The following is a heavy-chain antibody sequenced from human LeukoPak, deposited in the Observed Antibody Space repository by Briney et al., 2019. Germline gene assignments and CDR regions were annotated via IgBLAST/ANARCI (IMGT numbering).Heavy chain of an antibody. CDR2: ISYDGSKK. V-gene: IGHV3-30*18. CDR1: GFTFSSCG. D-gene: IGHD1-26*01. CDR3: AKGRGWEASYYYYYMDV. Sequence: GGSLRLSCVASGFTFSSCGIHWVRQAPGKGLEWVAVISYDGSKKYYVDSVKGRFTISRDNSKNTLYLQMNSLRAEDTAVYYCAKGRGWEASYYYYYMDVWGKGTTVTISS. J-gene: IGHJ6*03.